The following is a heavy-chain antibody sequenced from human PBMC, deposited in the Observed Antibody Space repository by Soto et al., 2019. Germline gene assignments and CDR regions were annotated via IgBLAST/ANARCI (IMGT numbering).Heavy chain of an antibody. V-gene: IGHV3-23*01. CDR2: TDGTGDNT. Sequence: EVQLLESGGGLVQPGGSLTLSCAASGFTFSSYAMSWLRQAPGKGLEWVSATDGTGDNTHYADSVKGRFTFSRDNSRNTLYLQMNGLRTEDTALYYCAKQVTGWFNDAFDVWGQGTLVTVSS. D-gene: IGHD6-19*01. CDR1: GFTFSSYA. J-gene: IGHJ3*01. CDR3: AKQVTGWFNDAFDV.